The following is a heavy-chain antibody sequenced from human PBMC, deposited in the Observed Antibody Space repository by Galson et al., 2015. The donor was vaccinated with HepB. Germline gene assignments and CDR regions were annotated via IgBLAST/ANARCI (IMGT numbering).Heavy chain of an antibody. CDR3: ARDKSSGAMDV. Sequence: SLRLSCAASGFTFNTYRMYWVRQAPGKGLVWVSRINSDGTSTTYADSVKGRFTISRDNAKNTLYLQMNSLRAEDTAVYHCARDKSSGAMDVWGQGTTVTVSS. J-gene: IGHJ6*02. V-gene: IGHV3-74*01. CDR2: INSDGTST. CDR1: GFTFNTYR. D-gene: IGHD3-10*01.